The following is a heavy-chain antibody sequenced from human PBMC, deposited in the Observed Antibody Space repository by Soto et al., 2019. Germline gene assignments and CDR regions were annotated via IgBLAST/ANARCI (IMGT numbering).Heavy chain of an antibody. V-gene: IGHV3-73*01. CDR3: TRRRDWTAMDPLDY. CDR2: IRSKVNTYAT. J-gene: IGHJ4*02. D-gene: IGHD5-18*01. Sequence: GGSLRLSCAASGFTFSDSAMHWARQASGKGPEWVGRIRSKVNTYATAYAESVKGRFTISRDDSMNTAYLQMNSLKTEDTAVYYCTRRRDWTAMDPLDYWGQGTLVTVSS. CDR1: GFTFSDSA.